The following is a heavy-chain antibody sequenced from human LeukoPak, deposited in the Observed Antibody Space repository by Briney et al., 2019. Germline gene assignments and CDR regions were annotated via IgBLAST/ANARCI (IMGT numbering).Heavy chain of an antibody. CDR2: ISGSGGST. CDR3: AKAGSRLVYFDY. Sequence: GGSLRLSCAASGFTFSSYAMSWVRQAPGKGLEGVSAISGSGGSTYYADSVKGRFTISRDNSKNTLYLQMNSLRAEDTAVYYCAKAGSRLVYFDYWGQGTLVTVSS. CDR1: GFTFSSYA. D-gene: IGHD3-16*01. J-gene: IGHJ4*02. V-gene: IGHV3-23*01.